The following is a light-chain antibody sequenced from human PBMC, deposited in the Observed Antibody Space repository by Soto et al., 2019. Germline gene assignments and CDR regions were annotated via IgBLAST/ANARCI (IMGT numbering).Light chain of an antibody. CDR3: SSYTSSSALYV. V-gene: IGLV2-14*01. CDR1: HSDVGGYNY. CDR2: DVS. J-gene: IGLJ1*01. Sequence: SVLAQPAPLAGSPGQSITISCPWNHSDVGGYNYVSWYQQHPGKAPKLMIYDVSNRPSGVSNRFSGSKSGNTASLTISGLQAEDEADYYCSSYTSSSALYVFGTGTKVTVL.